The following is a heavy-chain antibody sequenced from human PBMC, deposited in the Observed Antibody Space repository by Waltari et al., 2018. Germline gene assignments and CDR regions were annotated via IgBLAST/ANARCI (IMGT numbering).Heavy chain of an antibody. CDR1: GDSISGNYW. V-gene: IGHV4-4*02. CDR3: AGDRAIGLFFDY. J-gene: IGHJ4*02. CDR2: VHHSGKT. Sequence: QVQLQESGQGLVKPSGTLSLTCAVSGDSISGNYWWSWVRQAPEKGLECIGQVHHSGKTHYNPSLQSRVTTSVDKPKNQFSLNLNSVTAADTAVYYCAGDRAIGLFFDYWGRGTLVTVSS. D-gene: IGHD2-2*01.